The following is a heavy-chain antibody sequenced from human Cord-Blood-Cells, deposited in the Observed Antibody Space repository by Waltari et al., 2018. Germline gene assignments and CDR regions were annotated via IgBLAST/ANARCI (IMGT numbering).Heavy chain of an antibody. Sequence: QVQLVQSGAEVKKPGASVKVSCKVSGYTLTELSMHWVRQAPGKGLEWMGGFDPEDGKTIYAQKCQGRVTLTEDTSTDTAYMELSSLRSEDTAVYYWATVIALLGPRGRDAFDIWGQGTMVTVSS. J-gene: IGHJ3*02. D-gene: IGHD2-21*01. CDR3: ATVIALLGPRGRDAFDI. CDR1: GYTLTELS. CDR2: FDPEDGKT. V-gene: IGHV1-24*01.